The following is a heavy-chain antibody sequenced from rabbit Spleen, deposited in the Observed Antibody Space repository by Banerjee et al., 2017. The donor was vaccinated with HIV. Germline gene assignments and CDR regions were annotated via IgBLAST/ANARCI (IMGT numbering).Heavy chain of an antibody. CDR1: GFSFGDRDV. J-gene: IGHJ4*01. CDR3: ARDLVGVIGWNFYL. Sequence: QEQLVESGGGLVKPEGSLTLTCKASGFSFGDRDVMCWVRQAPGKGLEWIACINVATGKPVYATWAKGRFTISRTSSTTVTLRMTSLTAADTATYFCARDLVGVIGWNFYLWGQGTLVTVS. CDR2: INVATGKP. D-gene: IGHD1-1*01. V-gene: IGHV1S45*01.